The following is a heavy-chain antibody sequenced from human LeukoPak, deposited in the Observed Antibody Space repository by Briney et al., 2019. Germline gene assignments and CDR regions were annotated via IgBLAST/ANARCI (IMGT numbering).Heavy chain of an antibody. D-gene: IGHD3-22*01. CDR1: GGSFSSYY. V-gene: IGHV4-39*01. J-gene: IGHJ4*02. CDR2: IYYSGST. Sequence: SETLSLTCTVSGGSFSSYYWGWIRQPPGKGLEWIGSIYYSGSTYYNPSLKSRVTISVDTSKDQFSLKLSSVTAADTAVYYCARQGPKSTYYYDSSGYYLDYWGQGTLVTVSS. CDR3: ARQGPKSTYYYDSSGYYLDY.